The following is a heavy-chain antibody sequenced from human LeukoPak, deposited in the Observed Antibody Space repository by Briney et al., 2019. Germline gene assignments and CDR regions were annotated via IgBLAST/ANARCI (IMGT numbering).Heavy chain of an antibody. D-gene: IGHD6-19*01. CDR2: ISGSGGST. V-gene: IGHV3-23*01. CDR3: AKAGFAVAGRALLYYFDY. J-gene: IGHJ4*02. Sequence: GGSLRLSCAASGFTFSSYAMSWVRQAPGKGLEWVSAISGSGGSTYYADSVKGRFTISRDNSKNMLYLQMNSLRAEDTAVYYCAKAGFAVAGRALLYYFDYWGQGTLVTVSS. CDR1: GFTFSSYA.